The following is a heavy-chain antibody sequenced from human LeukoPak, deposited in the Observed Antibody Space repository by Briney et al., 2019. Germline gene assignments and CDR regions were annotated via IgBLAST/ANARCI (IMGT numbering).Heavy chain of an antibody. CDR3: ARDPTPRLGIVVVPAAIPDYYYYYMDV. J-gene: IGHJ6*03. Sequence: GGSLRLSCEASGFDFIRFWMHWVRQAPGKGLVWVARLNFDGSSTSYADSVKGRFTISRDNAKNTVYLQLNSLRAEDTAVYYCARDPTPRLGIVVVPAAIPDYYYYYMDVWGKGTTVTVSS. D-gene: IGHD2-2*01. CDR2: LNFDGSST. V-gene: IGHV3-74*01. CDR1: GFDFIRFW.